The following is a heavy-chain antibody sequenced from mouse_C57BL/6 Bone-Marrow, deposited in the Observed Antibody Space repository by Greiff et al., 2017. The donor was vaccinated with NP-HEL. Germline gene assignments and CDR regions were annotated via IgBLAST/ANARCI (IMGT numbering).Heavy chain of an antibody. CDR2: IDPSDSYT. Sequence: VQLQQPGAELVKPRASVKLSCKASGYTFTSYWMQWVKQRPGQGLEWIGEIDPSDSYTNYHQKYTGKATLTVDTSSSTAYMQLSSLTSEDSAVYYCATGWLLLAWFAYWGQGTLVTVSA. V-gene: IGHV1-50*01. D-gene: IGHD2-3*01. CDR1: GYTFTSYW. CDR3: ATGWLLLAWFAY. J-gene: IGHJ3*01.